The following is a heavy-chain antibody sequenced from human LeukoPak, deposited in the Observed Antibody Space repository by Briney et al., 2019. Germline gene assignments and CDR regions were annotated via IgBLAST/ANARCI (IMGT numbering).Heavy chain of an antibody. V-gene: IGHV4-59*01. CDR2: FHYPGST. D-gene: IGHD6-19*01. CDR1: GGSNSIYY. CDR3: VRDNMAGLDV. Sequence: SETLSLTCAVSGGSNSIYYWTWIRQPPGKGLEWIGYFHYPGSTKYNPSLKSRVTISADTSKNQFSLNLTSVTAADTAVYYCVRDNMAGLDVWGQGTMVTVSA. J-gene: IGHJ3*01.